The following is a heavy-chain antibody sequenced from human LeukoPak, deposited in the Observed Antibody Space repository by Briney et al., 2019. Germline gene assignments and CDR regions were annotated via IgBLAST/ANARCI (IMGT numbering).Heavy chain of an antibody. J-gene: IGHJ4*02. D-gene: IGHD3-9*01. Sequence: SETLSLTCSVSGGSMNSYYWSWIRQSPGKGLEWIGYIYYSGSTNYNPSLKSRVTISVDTSKNQFSLKLSSVTAADTAVYYCARHVWLQPFDYWGQRTLVTVSS. CDR2: IYYSGST. CDR1: GGSMNSYY. CDR3: ARHVWLQPFDY. V-gene: IGHV4-59*08.